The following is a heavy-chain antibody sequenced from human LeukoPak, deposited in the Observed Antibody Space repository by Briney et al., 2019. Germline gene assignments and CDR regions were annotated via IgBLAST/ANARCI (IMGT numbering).Heavy chain of an antibody. Sequence: ASVKVSCKASGYTLTSYGISWVRQAPGKGLEWMGWISVYNGNTNYAQKFQGRVTMTTDTSTSTAYMELRSLRSDDTAVYYCARDRPGIAAAGLFDYWGQGTLVTVSS. D-gene: IGHD6-25*01. CDR2: ISVYNGNT. CDR3: ARDRPGIAAAGLFDY. J-gene: IGHJ4*02. V-gene: IGHV1-18*01. CDR1: GYTLTSYG.